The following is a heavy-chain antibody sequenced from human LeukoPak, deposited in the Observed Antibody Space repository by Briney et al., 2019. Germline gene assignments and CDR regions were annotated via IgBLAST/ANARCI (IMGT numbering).Heavy chain of an antibody. J-gene: IGHJ4*02. Sequence: GASVKVSCKASGYTFTGYYVHWVRQAPGQGLEWMGWINPNSGGTNYAQKFQGRVTMTRDTSISTAYMELSRLRSDDTAVYYCARDIAYSYGNDYWGQGTLVTVSS. V-gene: IGHV1-2*02. D-gene: IGHD5-18*01. CDR2: INPNSGGT. CDR3: ARDIAYSYGNDY. CDR1: GYTFTGYY.